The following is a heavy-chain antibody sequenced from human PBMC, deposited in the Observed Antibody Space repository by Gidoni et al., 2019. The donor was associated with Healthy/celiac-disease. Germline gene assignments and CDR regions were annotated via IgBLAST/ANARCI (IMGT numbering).Heavy chain of an antibody. Sequence: QLQLQESGPGLVKPSETLSLTCTVSGGSLSSSSYYWCWIRQPPGKGLEWIGSIYYSGSTYYNPSLKSRVTISVDTSKKQFSLKLSSVTAADTAVYYCARQSITMIVVVITSWYFDLWGRGTLVTVSS. CDR2: IYYSGST. CDR1: GGSLSSSSYY. J-gene: IGHJ2*01. CDR3: ARQSITMIVVVITSWYFDL. V-gene: IGHV4-39*01. D-gene: IGHD3-22*01.